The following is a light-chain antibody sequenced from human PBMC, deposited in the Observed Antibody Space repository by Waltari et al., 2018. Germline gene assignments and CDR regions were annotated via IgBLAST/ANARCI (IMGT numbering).Light chain of an antibody. CDR2: AAT. V-gene: IGKV1-39*01. J-gene: IGKJ1*01. Sequence: DIQMTQSPSSLSTSVGDRVTIACRTSQSIGTYLNWYQQRPGRAPKLLIYAATTLQSEVASRLSGTGAGTDFYLTINRRQPEDVATYYWQQSFSSPWTFGQGTKVEIK. CDR3: QQSFSSPWT. CDR1: QSIGTY.